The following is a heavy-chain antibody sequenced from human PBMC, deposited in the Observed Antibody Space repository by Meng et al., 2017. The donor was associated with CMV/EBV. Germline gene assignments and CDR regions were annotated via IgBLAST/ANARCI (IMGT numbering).Heavy chain of an antibody. CDR1: GGSISSGDYY. J-gene: IGHJ4*02. V-gene: IGHV4-30-4*08. D-gene: IGHD2-2*02. CDR3: ARVCTSCYIYYFDY. CDR2: IYYSGST. Sequence: SETLSLTCTVSGGSISSGDYYWSWIRQPPGKGLEWIGYIYYSGSTYYNPSLKSRVTISVDTSKNQFSLKLSSVTAADTAVYYCARVCTSCYIYYFDYWGQGTLVTVSS.